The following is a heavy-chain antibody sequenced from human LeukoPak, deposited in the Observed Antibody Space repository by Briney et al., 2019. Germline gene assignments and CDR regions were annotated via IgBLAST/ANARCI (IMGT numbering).Heavy chain of an antibody. CDR3: ARDRRGELLSWFDP. Sequence: GASVKVSCKASGYTFTSYYMHWVRQAPGQGLEWMGWINPNSGGTNYAQKFQGRVTMTRDTSISTAYMELSRLRSDDTAVYYCARDRRGELLSWFDPWGQGTLVTVSS. V-gene: IGHV1-2*02. CDR2: INPNSGGT. J-gene: IGHJ5*02. CDR1: GYTFTSYY. D-gene: IGHD1-26*01.